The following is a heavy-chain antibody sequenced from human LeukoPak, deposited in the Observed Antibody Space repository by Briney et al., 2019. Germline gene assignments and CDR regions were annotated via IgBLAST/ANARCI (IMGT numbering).Heavy chain of an antibody. V-gene: IGHV4-61*02. CDR3: ARDGGWLYNWFDP. CDR2: IYTSGST. J-gene: IGHJ5*02. D-gene: IGHD3-16*01. CDR1: GGSISSGSYY. Sequence: SQTLSLTCTVSGGSISSGSYYWSRIRQPAGKGLEWIGRIYTSGSTNYNPSLKSRVTISVDTSKNQFSLKLSSVTAADTAVYYCARDGGWLYNWFDPWGQGTLVTVSS.